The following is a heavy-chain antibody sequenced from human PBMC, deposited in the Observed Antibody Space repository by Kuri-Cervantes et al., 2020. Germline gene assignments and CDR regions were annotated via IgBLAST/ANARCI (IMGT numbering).Heavy chain of an antibody. V-gene: IGHV4-39*07. D-gene: IGHD2-15*01. Sequence: AGSLRLSCTVSGGSISRNDYYWGWIRQPPGKGLEWIASMYYSGSTDYDRSLKSRVTISVDTSKNQFSLKLSSVTAADTAVYYCARVVAALDYWGQGTLVTVSS. CDR3: ARVVAALDY. J-gene: IGHJ4*02. CDR2: MYYSGST. CDR1: GGSISRNDYY.